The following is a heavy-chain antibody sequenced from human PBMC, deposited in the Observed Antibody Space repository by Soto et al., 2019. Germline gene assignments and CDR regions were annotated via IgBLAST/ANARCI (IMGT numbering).Heavy chain of an antibody. CDR2: IYYAGTT. CDR3: ARLGGYYQALDS. V-gene: IGHV4-59*08. D-gene: IGHD3-22*01. Sequence: QVQLQESGPGLVKPSETLSLNCTVSDGSISPYYWSWIRQPQGKGLEWIGYIYYAGTTTYNPSLKSRVSISVDTSKNEVSLQLTSVTAADTAVYYCARLGGYYQALDSWGQGTVVTVSS. CDR1: DGSISPYY. J-gene: IGHJ4*02.